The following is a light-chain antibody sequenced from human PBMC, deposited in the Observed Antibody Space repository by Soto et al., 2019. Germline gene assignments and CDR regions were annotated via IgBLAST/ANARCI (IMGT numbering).Light chain of an antibody. V-gene: IGKV1-6*01. CDR2: ATS. J-gene: IGKJ4*01. Sequence: AIQMTQFPSSLSASVGDRVTITCRASQDIRSDLGWYQQRPGKAPNLLIYATSSLQSGAPSRFSGSGSGTDFTLTISSLQPEDFATYYCLQDYNYPLTFGGGTKVDIK. CDR3: LQDYNYPLT. CDR1: QDIRSD.